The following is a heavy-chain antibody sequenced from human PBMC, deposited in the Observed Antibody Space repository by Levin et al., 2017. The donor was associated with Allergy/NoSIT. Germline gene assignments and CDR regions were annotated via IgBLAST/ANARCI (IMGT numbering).Heavy chain of an antibody. CDR3: ARGDYDSSGYLVW. Sequence: GESLKISCAASGFTFSSYSMNWVRQAPGKGLEWVSSISSSSSYIYYADSVKGRFTISRDNAKNSLYLQMYSLRAEDTAVYYCARGDYDSSGYLVWWGQGTLVTVSS. J-gene: IGHJ4*02. CDR2: ISSSSSYI. V-gene: IGHV3-21*01. D-gene: IGHD3-22*01. CDR1: GFTFSSYS.